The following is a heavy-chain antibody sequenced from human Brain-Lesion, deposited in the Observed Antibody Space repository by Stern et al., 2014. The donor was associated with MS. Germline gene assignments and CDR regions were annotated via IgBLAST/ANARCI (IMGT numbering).Heavy chain of an antibody. CDR2: IYYSGNT. CDR1: GGSVSSTSYA. V-gene: IGHV4-39*01. D-gene: IGHD2-15*01. J-gene: IGHJ5*02. Sequence: VQLVESGPGLVKPSETLSLTCTVAGGSVSSTSYAWAWIRQPPGKGLEWIGTIYYSGNTYYRPSLKSRPTISLDTTKNQVSLQLRSVTAADTAVYYCAGEEDIRYCSGGSCTGNWFDPWGQGTLVTVSS. CDR3: AGEEDIRYCSGGSCTGNWFDP.